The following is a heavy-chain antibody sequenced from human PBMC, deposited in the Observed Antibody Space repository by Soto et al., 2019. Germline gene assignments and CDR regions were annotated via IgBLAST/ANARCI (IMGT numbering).Heavy chain of an antibody. Sequence: QVHLVQSGAEVKKPGASVKVSCKASGYTFTSYGITWVRQAPGQGLEWMGWISAHNGNTDYAQKLQGRVIVTRDTSTSTAYMELRSLISDDTAVYYCARRRYGDYWGQGALVTVSS. J-gene: IGHJ4*02. CDR3: ARRRYGDY. V-gene: IGHV1-18*01. D-gene: IGHD1-1*01. CDR2: ISAHNGNT. CDR1: GYTFTSYG.